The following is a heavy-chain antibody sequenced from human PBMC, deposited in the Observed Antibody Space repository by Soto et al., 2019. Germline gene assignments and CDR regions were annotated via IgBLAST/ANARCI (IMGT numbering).Heavy chain of an antibody. D-gene: IGHD2-15*01. CDR1: GFTFSSYG. CDR2: ISYDGSNK. Sequence: GGSLRLSCAASGFTFSSYGMHWIRQAPGKGLEWVAVISYDGSNKYYADSVKGRFTISRDNSKNTLYLQMNSLRAEDTAVYYCATHPGYCSGGSCPPPAFDIWGQGTMVTVSS. J-gene: IGHJ3*02. CDR3: ATHPGYCSGGSCPPPAFDI. V-gene: IGHV3-30*03.